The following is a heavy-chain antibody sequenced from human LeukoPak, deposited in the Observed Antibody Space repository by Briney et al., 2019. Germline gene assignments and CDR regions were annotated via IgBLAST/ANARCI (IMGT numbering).Heavy chain of an antibody. J-gene: IGHJ5*02. CDR3: AKDALWFGDSSWFDP. V-gene: IGHV3-9*01. CDR1: GFTFDDYA. Sequence: GGSLRLSCAASGFTFDDYAMHWVRQAPGKGLEWVSGISWNSGSIGYADSVKGRFTISRDNAKNSLYLQMNSLRAEDTALYYCAKDALWFGDSSWFDPWGQGTLVTVSS. D-gene: IGHD3-10*01. CDR2: ISWNSGSI.